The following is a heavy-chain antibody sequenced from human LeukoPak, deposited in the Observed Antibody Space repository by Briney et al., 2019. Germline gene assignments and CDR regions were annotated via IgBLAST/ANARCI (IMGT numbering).Heavy chain of an antibody. Sequence: ASVKVSCKASGGTFSSYAISWVRQAPGQGLEWMGGIIPIFGTANYAQKFQGRVTITADESTSTAYMELSSLRSEDTAVYYCARDRVGYSYGATFDYWSQGTLVTVSS. V-gene: IGHV1-69*13. CDR3: ARDRVGYSYGATFDY. J-gene: IGHJ4*02. CDR1: GGTFSSYA. CDR2: IIPIFGTA. D-gene: IGHD5-18*01.